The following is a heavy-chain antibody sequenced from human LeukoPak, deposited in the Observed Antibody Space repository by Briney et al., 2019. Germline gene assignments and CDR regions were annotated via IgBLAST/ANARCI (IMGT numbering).Heavy chain of an antibody. D-gene: IGHD6-19*01. Sequence: GASVKVSCKASGYTFTTYDINWVRQATGQGLEWMGWMNPNSGYTGYAQKFQGRVTITRDTSISTAYMELSSLRSEDTAVYYCARVAGSIDYWGQGTLVTVCS. CDR3: ARVAGSIDY. CDR2: MNPNSGYT. CDR1: GYTFTTYD. V-gene: IGHV1-8*03. J-gene: IGHJ4*02.